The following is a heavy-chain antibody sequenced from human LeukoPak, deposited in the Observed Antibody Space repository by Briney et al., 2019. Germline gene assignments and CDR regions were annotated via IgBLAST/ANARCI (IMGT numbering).Heavy chain of an antibody. CDR3: AKDLSYNYGATKDY. D-gene: IGHD1-1*01. J-gene: IGHJ4*02. CDR1: GFTFSSYA. Sequence: GGSLRLSCAASGFTFSSYAMSWVRQAPGKGLEWVSGISGSGGSTYYADSVKGRFTISRDNSKNTPYLQMNSLRAEDTAVYYCAKDLSYNYGATKDYWGQGTLVTVSS. V-gene: IGHV3-23*01. CDR2: ISGSGGST.